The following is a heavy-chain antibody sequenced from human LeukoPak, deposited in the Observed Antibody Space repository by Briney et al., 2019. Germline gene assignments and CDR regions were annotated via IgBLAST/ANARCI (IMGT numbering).Heavy chain of an antibody. CDR3: ARDRVVGATTYYYYGMDV. D-gene: IGHD1-26*01. CDR2: ISSSGSTI. V-gene: IGHV3-11*01. CDR1: GFTFSDYY. J-gene: IGHJ6*04. Sequence: KPGGSLRLSCAASGFTFSDYYMSWIRQAPGKGLEWVSYISSSGSTIYYADSVKGRFTNSRVNAKNSLYLQMNSLRAEDTAVYYWARDRVVGATTYYYYGMDVWGKGTTVTVSS.